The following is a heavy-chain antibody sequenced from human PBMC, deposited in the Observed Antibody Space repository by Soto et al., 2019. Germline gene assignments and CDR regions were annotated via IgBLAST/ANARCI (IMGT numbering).Heavy chain of an antibody. CDR3: AKSDSSGWQRAGPHFDY. D-gene: IGHD6-19*01. CDR1: GFTFSSYG. Sequence: PGGSLRLSCAASGFTFSSYGMHWVRQAPGKGLEWVAVISYDGSNKYFADSVKGRFTISRDNSKNTLYLQMNSLRAEDTAVYYCAKSDSSGWQRAGPHFDYWGQGTLVTVSS. CDR2: ISYDGSNK. V-gene: IGHV3-30*18. J-gene: IGHJ4*02.